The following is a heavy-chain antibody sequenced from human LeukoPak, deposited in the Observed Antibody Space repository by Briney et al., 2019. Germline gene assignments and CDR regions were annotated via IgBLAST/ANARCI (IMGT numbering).Heavy chain of an antibody. J-gene: IGHJ4*02. CDR1: GFTFSSYA. V-gene: IGHV3-30-3*02. D-gene: IGHD3-16*01. CDR2: ISYDGSNK. CDR3: AKTGGSRPGTYFDY. Sequence: GRSLRLSCAASGFTFSSYAMHWVRQAPGKGLEWVAVISYDGSNKYYADSVKGRFTISRDNSKNTLYLQMNSLRAEDTAVYYCAKTGGSRPGTYFDYWGQGTLVTVSS.